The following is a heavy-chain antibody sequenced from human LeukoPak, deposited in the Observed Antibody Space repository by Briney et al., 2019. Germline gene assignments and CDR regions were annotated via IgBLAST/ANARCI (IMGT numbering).Heavy chain of an antibody. V-gene: IGHV4-39*01. D-gene: IGHD6-6*01. CDR2: IYYSGST. J-gene: IGHJ3*02. CDR1: GGSISSSSYY. Sequence: SETLSLTCTVSGGSISSSSYYWGWIRQPPGRGLEWIGSIYYSGSTYYNPSLKSRVTISVDTSKNQFSLKLSSVTAADTAVYYCARRRQVSSYSPYAFDMWGQGTMVTVSS. CDR3: ARRRQVSSYSPYAFDM.